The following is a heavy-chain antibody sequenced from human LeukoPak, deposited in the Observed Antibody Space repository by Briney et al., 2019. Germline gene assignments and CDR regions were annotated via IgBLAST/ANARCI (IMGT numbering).Heavy chain of an antibody. CDR1: GFTFSSYG. Sequence: GGSLRLSCAAYGFTFSSYGMHWVRQAPGKGLEWVAVISYDGSNKYYADSVKGRFTISRDNSKNTLYLQMNSLRAEDTAVYYCAKVDCSSTSCYYGMDVWGKGTRVTVSS. V-gene: IGHV3-30*18. D-gene: IGHD2-2*01. CDR2: ISYDGSNK. J-gene: IGHJ6*04. CDR3: AKVDCSSTSCYYGMDV.